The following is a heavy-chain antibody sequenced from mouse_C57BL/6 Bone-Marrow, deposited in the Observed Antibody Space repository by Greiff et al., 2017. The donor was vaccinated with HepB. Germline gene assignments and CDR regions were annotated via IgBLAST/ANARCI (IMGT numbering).Heavy chain of an antibody. V-gene: IGHV14-3*01. J-gene: IGHJ4*01. Sequence: VQLQQSVAELVRPGASVKLSCTASGFNFKNTYMHWVKQRPEQGLEWIGRIDPANGNTKYAPKFQGKATITADTSSNTAYLQLSSLTSEDTAIYYCAREDGSSYPYAMDYWGQGTSVTVSS. D-gene: IGHD1-1*01. CDR1: GFNFKNTY. CDR2: IDPANGNT. CDR3: AREDGSSYPYAMDY.